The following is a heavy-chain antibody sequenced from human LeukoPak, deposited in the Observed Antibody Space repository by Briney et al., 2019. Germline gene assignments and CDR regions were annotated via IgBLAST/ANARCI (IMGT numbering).Heavy chain of an antibody. J-gene: IGHJ6*03. CDR1: GFTFSTYA. CDR3: AKDSSSYDWGYMDV. D-gene: IGHD3-22*01. V-gene: IGHV3-23*01. Sequence: GGSLRLSCAASGFTFSTYAMSWVRQAPGKGLEWVSLIGGSDGRTRYADSVKGRFTISRDNSKNTLYLEMNSLRAEDTGVYYCAKDSSSYDWGYMDVWGKGTTVTISS. CDR2: IGGSDGRT.